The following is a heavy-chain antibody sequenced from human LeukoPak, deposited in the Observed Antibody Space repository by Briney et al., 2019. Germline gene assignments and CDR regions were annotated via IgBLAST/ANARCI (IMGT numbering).Heavy chain of an antibody. CDR3: ARPGTSWYTTYYFDS. V-gene: IGHV1-18*01. CDR2: ISPYNGNT. D-gene: IGHD6-13*01. CDR1: GYSSTNYV. Sequence: ASVKVSCKASGYSSTNYVINWVRQVPGQGLEWIGWISPYNGNTDYAQKLQGRVTLTTDTSTSTAYMELRSLRSDDTAVYYCARPGTSWYTTYYFDSWGQGTLVTVSS. J-gene: IGHJ4*02.